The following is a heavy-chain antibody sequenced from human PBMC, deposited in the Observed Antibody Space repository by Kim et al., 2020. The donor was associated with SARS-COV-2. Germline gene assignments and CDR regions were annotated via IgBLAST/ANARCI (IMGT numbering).Heavy chain of an antibody. D-gene: IGHD3-16*01. V-gene: IGHV3-48*03. Sequence: YYADTGKGRVTISRDPAKDEVYLQMNRLGVEDTAVYYCARDGGVSGLFDYWGHGTLVTVSS. J-gene: IGHJ4*01. CDR3: ARDGGVSGLFDY.